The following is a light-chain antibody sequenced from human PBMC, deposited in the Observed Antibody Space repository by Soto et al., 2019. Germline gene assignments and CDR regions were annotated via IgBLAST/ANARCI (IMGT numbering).Light chain of an antibody. Sequence: EIVLTQSPATLSLSPGERATLSCRASQSVSSYLAWYQQKPGQAPRLLIYVASNRATGIPARFSGSGSGTDCTLTISSLEPEDFAVYYCQQRSNWPPTFGQGTKVEIK. J-gene: IGKJ1*01. CDR3: QQRSNWPPT. CDR1: QSVSSY. V-gene: IGKV3-11*01. CDR2: VAS.